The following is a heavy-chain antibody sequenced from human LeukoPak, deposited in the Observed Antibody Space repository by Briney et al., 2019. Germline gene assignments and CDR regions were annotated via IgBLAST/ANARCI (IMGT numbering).Heavy chain of an antibody. J-gene: IGHJ4*02. D-gene: IGHD3-22*01. CDR2: MNPNSGNT. CDR1: GYTFTGYY. CDR3: ARGLEDSSVFDY. V-gene: IGHV1-8*03. Sequence: GASVKVSCKASGYTFTGYYMHWVRQAPGQGLEWMGWMNPNSGNTGYAQKFQGRVTITRNTSISTAYMELSSLRSEDTAVYYCARGLEDSSVFDYWGQGTLVTVSS.